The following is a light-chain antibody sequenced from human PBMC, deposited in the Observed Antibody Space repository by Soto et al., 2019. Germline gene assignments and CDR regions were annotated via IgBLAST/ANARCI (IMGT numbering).Light chain of an antibody. V-gene: IGKV1-39*01. Sequence: DIQMTQSPPSLSASVGDRVTITCQASEHINNYLNWYQQIPGKAPKLLIYDASNLAAGAPSRFSGSGSGTDFTLTIASLQAEDFATYYCQQTYSSPQTFGQGTKVDIK. CDR3: QQTYSSPQT. CDR2: DAS. CDR1: EHINNY. J-gene: IGKJ1*01.